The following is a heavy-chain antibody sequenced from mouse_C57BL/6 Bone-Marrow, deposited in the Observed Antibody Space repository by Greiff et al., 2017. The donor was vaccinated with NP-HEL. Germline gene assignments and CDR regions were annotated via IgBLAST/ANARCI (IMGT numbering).Heavy chain of an antibody. CDR3: TSPYYAMDY. V-gene: IGHV14-1*01. J-gene: IGHJ4*01. Sequence: VQLKESGAELVRPGASVKLSCTASGFNIKDYYMHWVKQRPEQGLEWIGRIDPEDGDTEYAPKFQGKATMPADTSSNTAYLQLSSLTSEDTAVYYCTSPYYAMDYWGQGTSVTVSS. CDR1: GFNIKDYY. CDR2: IDPEDGDT.